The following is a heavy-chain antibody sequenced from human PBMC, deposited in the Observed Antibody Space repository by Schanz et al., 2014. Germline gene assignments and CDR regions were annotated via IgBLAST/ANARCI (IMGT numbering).Heavy chain of an antibody. CDR3: ARHLPGGYNNHGWFDP. V-gene: IGHV4-59*08. Sequence: QVQLQESGPGLVKPSETLSLTCTVSGGSIRGYYCSWIRQPPGKGLEWIGYVHSSGSTNYNSSLKSRVPITVDPSKNQFPRKLSSGTAADTAVYYCARHLPGGYNNHGWFDPWGQGTLVTVSS. CDR1: GGSIRGYY. CDR2: VHSSGST. D-gene: IGHD4-4*01. J-gene: IGHJ5*02.